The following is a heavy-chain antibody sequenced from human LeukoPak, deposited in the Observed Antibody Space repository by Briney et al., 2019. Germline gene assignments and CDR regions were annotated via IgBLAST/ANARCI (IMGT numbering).Heavy chain of an antibody. Sequence: SETLSLTCAVYGGSFSDYYWSWIRQPPGKGLEWIGEINHSGSTNYHSSLKSRVIISVDTSKNQFSLRLSSVTAADTAAYYCARRRRSGSQVLDFWGQGTLATVSS. CDR2: INHSGST. V-gene: IGHV4-34*01. D-gene: IGHD1-26*01. CDR1: GGSFSDYY. J-gene: IGHJ4*02. CDR3: ARRRRSGSQVLDF.